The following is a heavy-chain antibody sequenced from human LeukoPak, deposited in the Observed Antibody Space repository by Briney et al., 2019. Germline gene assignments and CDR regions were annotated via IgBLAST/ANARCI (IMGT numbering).Heavy chain of an antibody. V-gene: IGHV1-24*01. CDR2: FDLEDSDT. CDR1: GYTLTDLS. D-gene: IGHD2-2*01. J-gene: IGHJ6*03. Sequence: ASVKVSCKVSGYTLTDLSIHWVRQAPGKGLAWMGGFDLEDSDTIYAQKFHGRVTMTEDTSTDTAYMELSSLRSEDTAVYYCATTLPLSTSSYYYYYYMDVWGKGTTVTVSS. CDR3: ATTLPLSTSSYYYYYYMDV.